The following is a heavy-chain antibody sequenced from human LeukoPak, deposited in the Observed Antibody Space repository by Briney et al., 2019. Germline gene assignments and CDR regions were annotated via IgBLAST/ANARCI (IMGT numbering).Heavy chain of an antibody. Sequence: GRSLRLSCAASGFTFSSYGMHWVRQAPGKGLEWVAVIWYDGSNKYYADSVKGRFTISRDNSKNTLYLQMNSLRAEDTAVYYCARGPLGYCSGGSCYRLYYYGMDVWGQGTTVTVSS. D-gene: IGHD2-15*01. CDR3: ARGPLGYCSGGSCYRLYYYGMDV. CDR2: IWYDGSNK. V-gene: IGHV3-33*01. J-gene: IGHJ6*02. CDR1: GFTFSSYG.